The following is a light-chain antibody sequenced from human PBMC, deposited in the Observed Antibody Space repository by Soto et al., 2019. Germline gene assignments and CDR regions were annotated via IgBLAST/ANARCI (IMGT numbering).Light chain of an antibody. V-gene: IGKV3-11*01. CDR3: QQLTDWPPQWT. CDR1: QSIGSN. CDR2: DAS. J-gene: IGKJ1*01. Sequence: IVWSPSPATLCMSQGATVTLSCRTIQSIGSNLAWYQQKPGQAPSLLIYDASSRATRIPARFSGSGSGTDFTLTISSLEPEDFAVYYCQQLTDWPPQWTFGQGSKVAI.